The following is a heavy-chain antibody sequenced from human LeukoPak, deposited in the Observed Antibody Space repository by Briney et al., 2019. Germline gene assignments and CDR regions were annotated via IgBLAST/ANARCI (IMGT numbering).Heavy chain of an antibody. D-gene: IGHD5/OR15-5a*01. CDR3: ARDVSADY. Sequence: ASVTVSCKASGYTFTSYYMHWVRQAPGQGLEWLGIINPSGCSTSYPQKFQGRVTMTRDTSTNTVYMELSSLRSEDTAVYYCARDVSADYWGQGTLVTVSS. CDR1: GYTFTSYY. CDR2: INPSGCST. J-gene: IGHJ4*02. V-gene: IGHV1-46*01.